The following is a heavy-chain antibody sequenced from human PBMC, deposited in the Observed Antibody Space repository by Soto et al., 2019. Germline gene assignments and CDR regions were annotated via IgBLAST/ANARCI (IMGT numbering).Heavy chain of an antibody. D-gene: IGHD4-4*01. CDR3: ARSPTVTTVAFDY. CDR2: IIPIFGTA. CDR1: GGTFSSYA. Sequence: SVKVSCKASGGTFSSYAISWVRQAPGQGLEWVGGIIPIFGTANYAQKFQGRVTITADESTSTAYMELSSLRSEDTAVYYCARSPTVTTVAFDYWGQGTLVTVSS. V-gene: IGHV1-69*13. J-gene: IGHJ4*02.